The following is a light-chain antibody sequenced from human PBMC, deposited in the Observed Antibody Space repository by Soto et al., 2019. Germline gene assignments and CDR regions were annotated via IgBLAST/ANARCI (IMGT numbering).Light chain of an antibody. J-gene: IGKJ4*01. CDR1: QDISSY. CDR2: GAH. Sequence: DIQLTQSPSLLSASVGDRVTITCRASQDISSYLAWYQQKPGRAPELLIHGAHSLHSGVPSRFSGRGSGTECSLTISSLQPEDFATYYCQQLNSYPLSFGRGTKV. V-gene: IGKV1-9*01. CDR3: QQLNSYPLS.